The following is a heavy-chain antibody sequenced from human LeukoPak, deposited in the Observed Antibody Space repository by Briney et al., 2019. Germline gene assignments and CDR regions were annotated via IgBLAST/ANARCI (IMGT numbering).Heavy chain of an antibody. CDR1: GGSISSYY. Sequence: SETLSLTCTVSGGSISSYYWSWIRQPPGEGLEWIGYIYYSGSTNYNPSLKSRFTISVDTSKNQFSLKLSSVTAADTAVYYCARDRTVRGVIVDAFDIWGQGTMVTVSS. CDR2: IYYSGST. CDR3: ARDRTVRGVIVDAFDI. D-gene: IGHD3-10*01. V-gene: IGHV4-59*12. J-gene: IGHJ3*02.